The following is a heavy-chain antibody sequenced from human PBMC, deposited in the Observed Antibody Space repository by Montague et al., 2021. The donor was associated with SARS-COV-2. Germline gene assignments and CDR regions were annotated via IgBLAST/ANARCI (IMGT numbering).Heavy chain of an antibody. CDR3: AVELNYFFDY. CDR2: IYHNGKT. Sequence: SETLSLTCNVSGDSITNTRYFWSWIRQPPGKALEWIGSIYHNGKTYYTPSLQRRVLLSIDTSKNQFSLRLSSVIASDTAVYYCAVELNYFFDYWGQGFLVSVSS. D-gene: IGHD1-7*01. J-gene: IGHJ4*02. V-gene: IGHV4-39*01. CDR1: GDSITNTRYF.